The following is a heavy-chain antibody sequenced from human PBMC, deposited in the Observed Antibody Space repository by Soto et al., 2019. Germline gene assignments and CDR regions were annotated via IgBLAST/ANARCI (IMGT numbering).Heavy chain of an antibody. J-gene: IGHJ5*01. CDR1: GGTFSSYT. CDR3: ARAEYSSSWYNWFDS. D-gene: IGHD6-13*01. V-gene: IGHV1-69*02. CDR2: IIPLLGIA. Sequence: QVPLVQSGAEVKKPGSSVKVSCKASGGTFSSYTISWVRQAPGQEIEWMGRIIPLLGIANYEQTVQGSVTITADKSTSTADMELSSLRSEDTAVYYCARAEYSSSWYNWFDSWGQGTLVTVSS.